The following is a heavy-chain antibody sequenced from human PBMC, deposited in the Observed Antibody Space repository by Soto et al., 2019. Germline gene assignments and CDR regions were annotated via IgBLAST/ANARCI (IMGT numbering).Heavy chain of an antibody. CDR3: ARLYYGSGRYYYYAIDA. V-gene: IGHV4-30-2*01. CDR1: GGSISSGGYS. Sequence: SETLSLTCAVSGGSISSGGYSWSWIRQPPGKGLEWIGYIYHSGSTYYNPSLKSRVTISVDTSKNQFSLKLSSVTAADTAVYYCARLYYGSGRYYYYAIDAWGQGTTVT. D-gene: IGHD3-10*01. CDR2: IYHSGST. J-gene: IGHJ6*02.